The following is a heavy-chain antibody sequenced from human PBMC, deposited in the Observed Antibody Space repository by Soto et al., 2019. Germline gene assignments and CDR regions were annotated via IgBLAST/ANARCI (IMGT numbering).Heavy chain of an antibody. CDR1: GASISSYNY. CDR2: IIYSGDI. J-gene: IGHJ4*02. D-gene: IGHD6-19*01. CDR3: AVYLPGAGGVGY. V-gene: IGHV4-39*07. Sequence: SETLSLTCNVSGASISSYNYWGWFRQPPGKGLEWIGSIIYSGDIMYNPSLQSRLTISLGRSRNQFSLNLNSVTAADTAVYYCAVYLPGAGGVGYWGQGILVTVSS.